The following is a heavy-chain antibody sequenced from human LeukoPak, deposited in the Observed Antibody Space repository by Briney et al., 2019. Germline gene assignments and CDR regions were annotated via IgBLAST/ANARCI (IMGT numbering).Heavy chain of an antibody. V-gene: IGHV3-9*01. CDR3: AKDSGYNYFDY. CDR1: GFTFDDYA. D-gene: IGHD5-24*01. CDR2: ISWNSGSI. J-gene: IGHJ4*02. Sequence: GRSLRLSCAASGFTFDDYAMHWVRQAPGKGLEWVSGISWNSGSIGYADSVKGRFTISRDNSKDSLYLQMNSLRTEDTALYYCAKDSGYNYFDYWGQGTLVTVSS.